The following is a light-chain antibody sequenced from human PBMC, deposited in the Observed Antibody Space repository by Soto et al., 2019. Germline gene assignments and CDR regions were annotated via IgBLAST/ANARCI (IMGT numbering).Light chain of an antibody. Sequence: EILVTQSPATLSVSPGERATLSCRANRNVNNNLAWYQQFPGQAPRLLIYGASTRATTIPARFSGSGSGTDFTLTISSLQSGDVAVYYCQQYQAWPLAFGGGTKVEIK. CDR2: GAS. CDR3: QQYQAWPLA. CDR1: RNVNNN. J-gene: IGKJ4*01. V-gene: IGKV3-15*01.